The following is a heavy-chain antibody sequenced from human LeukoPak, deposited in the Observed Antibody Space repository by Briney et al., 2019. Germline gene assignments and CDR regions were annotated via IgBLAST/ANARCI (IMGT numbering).Heavy chain of an antibody. Sequence: SQTLSLTCTVSGGSISSGSYYWSWIRQPAGKGLEWTGRIYTSGSTNYNPSFKSRLTISVDTSKNQFSLQLSSVTAADTAVYYCARGYPGGGAAFDIWGQGTMVTVSS. CDR3: ARGYPGGGAAFDI. J-gene: IGHJ3*02. V-gene: IGHV4-61*02. D-gene: IGHD2-8*02. CDR2: IYTSGST. CDR1: GGSISSGSYY.